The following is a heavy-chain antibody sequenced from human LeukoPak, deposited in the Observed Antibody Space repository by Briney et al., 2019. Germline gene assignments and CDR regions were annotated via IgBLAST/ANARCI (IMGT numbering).Heavy chain of an antibody. J-gene: IGHJ5*02. CDR3: ARLMLRFDP. V-gene: IGHV4-39*01. D-gene: IGHD2-8*01. Sequence: PSETLSLTCTVSGGSISSSSYYWGWIRQPPGKGLEWIGSIYYSGSTYYNPSLKSRVTISVDTSKNQFSLKLSFVTAADTAVYYCARLMLRFDPWGQGTLVTVSS. CDR2: IYYSGST. CDR1: GGSISSSSYY.